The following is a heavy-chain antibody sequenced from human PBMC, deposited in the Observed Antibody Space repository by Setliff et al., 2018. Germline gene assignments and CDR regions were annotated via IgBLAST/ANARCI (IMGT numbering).Heavy chain of an antibody. V-gene: IGHV3-11*04. Sequence: GGSLRLSCAASGFSFSGPYMSWVRQAPGKGLEWVSKISGSGTTIYYADSVRGRFTISRDNAKNSLFLQMNSLRVEDTAVYYCARDGVYFVLDYWGLGTLVTVSS. CDR3: ARDGVYFVLDY. CDR2: ISGSGTTI. CDR1: GFSFSGPY. D-gene: IGHD3-9*01. J-gene: IGHJ4*02.